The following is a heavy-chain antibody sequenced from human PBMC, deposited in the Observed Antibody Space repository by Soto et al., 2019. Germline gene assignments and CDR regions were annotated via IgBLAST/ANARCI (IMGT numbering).Heavy chain of an antibody. CDR3: AKRRGSSSSGTHFDY. Sequence: GGSLRLSCAASGFTFSNYAMSWVRQAPGRGLEWVSVITSSGGTTYYADSVKGRFTISRDNSKNTLYLQMNSLRAEDTAVYYCAKRRGSSSSGTHFDYWGQGTLVTVSS. J-gene: IGHJ4*02. CDR2: ITSSGGTT. V-gene: IGHV3-23*01. CDR1: GFTFSNYA. D-gene: IGHD6-6*01.